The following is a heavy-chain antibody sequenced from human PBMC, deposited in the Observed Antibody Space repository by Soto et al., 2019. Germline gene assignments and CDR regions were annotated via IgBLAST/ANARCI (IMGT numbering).Heavy chain of an antibody. Sequence: QVQLVESGGGVVQPGRSLRLSCAASGFTFSSYGMHWVRQAPGKGLEWVAVIWYDGSNKYYADSVKGRFTISRDNSKNTLYLQMNSLRAEDTAVYYCARGNSYGFFYYYGMDVWGQGTTVTVSS. CDR2: IWYDGSNK. V-gene: IGHV3-33*01. CDR1: GFTFSSYG. D-gene: IGHD5-18*01. J-gene: IGHJ6*02. CDR3: ARGNSYGFFYYYGMDV.